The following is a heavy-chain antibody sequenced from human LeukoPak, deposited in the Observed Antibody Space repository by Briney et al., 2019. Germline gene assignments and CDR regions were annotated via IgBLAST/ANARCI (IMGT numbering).Heavy chain of an antibody. CDR3: AVGNLLPGDAFDI. V-gene: IGHV1-69*05. Sequence: ASVKVSCKASGGTFSNYAITWVRQAPGQCLEWMGRIIPKFDTRKIAQKFQVRLTITTDDSTSTAYMELTSLRSEDTAVYYCAVGNLLPGDAFDIWGQGAMVTVSS. CDR1: GGTFSNYA. J-gene: IGHJ3*02. CDR2: IIPKFDTR. D-gene: IGHD3-9*01.